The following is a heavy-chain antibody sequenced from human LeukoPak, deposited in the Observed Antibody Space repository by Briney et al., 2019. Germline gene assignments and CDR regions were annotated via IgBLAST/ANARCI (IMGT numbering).Heavy chain of an antibody. V-gene: IGHV3-23*01. CDR2: ISGSGGST. J-gene: IGHJ4*02. CDR3: AKDRVGGFGELLWDY. Sequence: GGSLRLSCAASGFTFSSYAMSWVRQAPGKGLEWVSAISGSGGSTYYADSVKGRFTISRDNSKNTLYLQMNSLRAEDTAVYYCAKDRVGGFGELLWDYWGQGTLVTVSS. D-gene: IGHD3-10*01. CDR1: GFTFSSYA.